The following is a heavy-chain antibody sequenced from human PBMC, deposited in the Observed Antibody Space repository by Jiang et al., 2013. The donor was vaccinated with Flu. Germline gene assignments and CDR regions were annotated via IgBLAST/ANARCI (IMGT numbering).Heavy chain of an antibody. D-gene: IGHD3-22*01. CDR2: VNPSSGKT. CDR1: GYTFINYD. J-gene: IGHJ5*02. V-gene: IGHV1-8*01. CDR3: ARTTYYDSSGSPNWFDP. Sequence: VKVACKASGYTFINYDINWVRQATGQGLEWMGWVNPSSGKTGYAQKFQGRVTMSRNTSISTVYMELSSLRSEDTAVYYCARTTYYDSSGSPNWFDPWGQGTLVTVSS.